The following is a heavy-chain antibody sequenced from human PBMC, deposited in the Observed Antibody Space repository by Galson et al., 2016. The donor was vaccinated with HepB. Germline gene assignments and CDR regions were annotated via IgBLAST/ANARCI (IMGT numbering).Heavy chain of an antibody. CDR1: GYTFTNYW. CDR2: INPSDSDT. CDR3: ARVPLRDRGYCYFDY. Sequence: QSGAEVKKPGESLKISCQTSGYTFTNYWVGWVRQMPGKGLEWMGIINPSDSDTRDSPSFQDRVTMSADKSINTAYLQWSSLQASDTATSFCARVPLRDRGYCYFDYWGQGTLVTVS. J-gene: IGHJ4*02. V-gene: IGHV5-51*01. D-gene: IGHD2-21*02.